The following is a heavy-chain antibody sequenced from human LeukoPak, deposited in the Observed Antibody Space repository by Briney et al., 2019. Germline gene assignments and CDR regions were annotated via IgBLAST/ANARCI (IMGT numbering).Heavy chain of an antibody. V-gene: IGHV4-38-2*02. CDR2: IYYSGST. CDR1: GYSISSGYY. Sequence: SETLSLTCTVSGYSISSGYYWGWIRQPPGKGLEWIGSIYYSGSTYYNPPLKRRVTISVDTSKNQFSLKLTSVTAADTAVYYCGRDPYNGSYDYWGQGILVTVSS. D-gene: IGHD1-26*01. J-gene: IGHJ4*02. CDR3: GRDPYNGSYDY.